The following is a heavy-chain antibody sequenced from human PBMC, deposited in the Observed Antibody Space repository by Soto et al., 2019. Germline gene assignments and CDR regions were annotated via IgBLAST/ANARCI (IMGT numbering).Heavy chain of an antibody. Sequence: PSETLYITFTGSGGSISSSSYSWGWIRQPPGKGLEWIGSIYYSGYTYYNPSLKSRVTISVDTSKNQFSLKLSSVTAADTAVYYCARHNGPLYVGYYYDMDVWLQGTTVT. CDR2: IYYSGYT. D-gene: IGHD3-16*01. CDR1: GGSISSSSYS. J-gene: IGHJ6*02. CDR3: ARHNGPLYVGYYYDMDV. V-gene: IGHV4-39*01.